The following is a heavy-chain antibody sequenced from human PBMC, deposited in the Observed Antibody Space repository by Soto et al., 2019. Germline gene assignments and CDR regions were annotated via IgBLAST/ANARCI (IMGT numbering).Heavy chain of an antibody. Sequence: AVKVSCKASGGTFSGYAISWVRQAPGQGLEWMGGIIPIFGTANYAQKFQGRVTITADESTSTAYMELSSLRSEDTAVYYCARPQNSRGMLIFQHWGQGTLVTVSS. J-gene: IGHJ1*01. CDR1: GGTFSGYA. CDR2: IIPIFGTA. CDR3: ARPQNSRGMLIFQH. V-gene: IGHV1-69*13. D-gene: IGHD3-10*02.